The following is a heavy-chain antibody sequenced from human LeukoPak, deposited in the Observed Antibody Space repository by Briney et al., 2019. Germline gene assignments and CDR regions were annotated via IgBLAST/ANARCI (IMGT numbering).Heavy chain of an antibody. CDR1: GFTFSSYA. J-gene: IGHJ4*02. CDR3: AKTDNSNYYGSGTLHY. D-gene: IGHD3-10*01. V-gene: IGHV3-9*01. Sequence: GGSLRLSCAASGFTFSSYAMHWVRQAPGKGLEWVSGISWNSGSIGYADSVKGRFTISRDNAKNSLYLQMNSLRAEDTALYYCAKTDNSNYYGSGTLHYWGQGTLVTVSS. CDR2: ISWNSGSI.